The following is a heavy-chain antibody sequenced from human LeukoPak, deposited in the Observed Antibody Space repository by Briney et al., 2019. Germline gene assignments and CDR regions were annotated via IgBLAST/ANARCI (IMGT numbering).Heavy chain of an antibody. V-gene: IGHV3-74*01. CDR2: IKSDGNTT. J-gene: IGHJ4*02. CDR3: ARFPDSGNYLPFGH. D-gene: IGHD1-26*01. CDR1: GFTFSSYW. Sequence: GGSLSLSCAASGFTFSSYWRHLVRQAPGNRLVWVSRIKSDGNTTDYADSVKGRSTISRDNAKNTLYLQLNSLRAEDTAVYFYARFPDSGNYLPFGHWGQGTLVTVSS.